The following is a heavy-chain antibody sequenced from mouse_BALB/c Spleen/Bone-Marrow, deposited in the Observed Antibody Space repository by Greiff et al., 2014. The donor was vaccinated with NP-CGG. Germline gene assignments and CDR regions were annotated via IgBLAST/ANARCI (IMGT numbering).Heavy chain of an antibody. CDR3: ARLEEGYGNYEGYYYALDY. Sequence: EVKLMESGPSLVKPTQTLSLTCSVTGDSITSGYWNWIRKFPGNKLEYMGYISYSGITYYNPSLKSRISITRDTSKNQYYLQLNSVTTEDTATYFCARLEEGYGNYEGYYYALDYWGQGTSVTVSS. CDR1: GDSITSGY. V-gene: IGHV3-8*02. D-gene: IGHD2-10*02. J-gene: IGHJ4*01. CDR2: ISYSGIT.